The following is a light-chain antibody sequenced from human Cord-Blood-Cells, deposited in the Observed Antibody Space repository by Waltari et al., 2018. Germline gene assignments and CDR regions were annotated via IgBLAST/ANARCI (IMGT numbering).Light chain of an antibody. V-gene: IGLV2-14*01. CDR1: GSDVGGYNY. J-gene: IGLJ1*01. Sequence: QSALTQPASVSGSPGQSLTIPCTGPGSDVGGYNYVSWYQQHPGKAPKLMIYEVSNRPSGVSNRFSGSKSGNTASLTISGLQAEDEADYYCSSYTSSSTLVFGTGTKVTVL. CDR2: EVS. CDR3: SSYTSSSTLV.